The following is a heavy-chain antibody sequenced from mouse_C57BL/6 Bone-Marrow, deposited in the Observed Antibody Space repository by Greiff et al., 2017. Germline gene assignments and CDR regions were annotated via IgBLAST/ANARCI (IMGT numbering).Heavy chain of an antibody. CDR1: GFTFSSYG. V-gene: IGHV5-6*01. Sequence: EVKLMESGGDLVKPGGSLKLSCAASGFTFSSYGMSWVRQTPDKRLEWVATISSGGSYTYYPDSVKGRFTISRDNAKNTLYLQMSSLKSEDTAMYYCARQDSNFFYYFDYWGQGTTLTVSS. CDR2: ISSGGSYT. J-gene: IGHJ2*01. CDR3: ARQDSNFFYYFDY. D-gene: IGHD2-5*01.